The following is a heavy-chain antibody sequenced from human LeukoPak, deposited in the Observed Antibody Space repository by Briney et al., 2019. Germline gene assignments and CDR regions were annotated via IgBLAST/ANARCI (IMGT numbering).Heavy chain of an antibody. J-gene: IGHJ4*02. V-gene: IGHV3-30*18. CDR3: AKDGIGGYSYGSYFDY. Sequence: GGSLRLSCAASGFTFSSYGMHWVRQAPGKGLEWVAVISYDGSNKYYADSVKGRFTISRDNSKNTLYLQMNSLRAEDTAVYYWAKDGIGGYSYGSYFDYWGQGTLVTVSS. CDR2: ISYDGSNK. CDR1: GFTFSSYG. D-gene: IGHD5-18*01.